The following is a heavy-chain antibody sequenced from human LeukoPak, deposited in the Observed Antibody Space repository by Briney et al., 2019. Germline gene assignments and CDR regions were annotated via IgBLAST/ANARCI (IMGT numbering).Heavy chain of an antibody. D-gene: IGHD5-12*01. J-gene: IGHJ4*02. V-gene: IGHV1-18*01. CDR2: ISAYNGNT. Sequence: SVKVSCKASGYTFTSYGISWVRQAPGQGLEWMGWISAYNGNTNYAQKFQGRVTMTRDTSISTAYMELSRLRSDDTAVYYCAKSPYEYYFDYWGQGTLVTVSS. CDR3: AKSPYEYYFDY. CDR1: GYTFTSYG.